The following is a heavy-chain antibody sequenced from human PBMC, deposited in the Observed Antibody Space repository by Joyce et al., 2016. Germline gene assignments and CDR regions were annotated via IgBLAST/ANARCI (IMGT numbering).Heavy chain of an antibody. CDR3: ARDGATADTAFDY. V-gene: IGHV4-39*07. CDR1: GGSISNTSYF. D-gene: IGHD6-13*01. Sequence: QLQLQESGPGLVKPSETLSLTCNVSGGSISNTSYFWGWIRQPPGKGLEWIGNIYYSGNTYYKPSLKSRVTISVDTSKNQFSLKMTSVTAADTAVYYCARDGATADTAFDYWGQGTLVTVSS. J-gene: IGHJ4*02. CDR2: IYYSGNT.